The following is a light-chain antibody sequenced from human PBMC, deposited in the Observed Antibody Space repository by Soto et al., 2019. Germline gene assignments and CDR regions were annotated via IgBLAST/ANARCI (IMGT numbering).Light chain of an antibody. CDR3: QHYNNYWT. CDR2: KAS. Sequence: DIQMTQSPSTLSGSVGDRVTITCRASQTISSWLAWYQQKPGKAPKLLIYKASTLKSGVPSRFSGSGSGTEFTLTISSLQPGDFATYYCQHYNNYWTFGQGTKVDIK. J-gene: IGKJ1*01. CDR1: QTISSW. V-gene: IGKV1-5*03.